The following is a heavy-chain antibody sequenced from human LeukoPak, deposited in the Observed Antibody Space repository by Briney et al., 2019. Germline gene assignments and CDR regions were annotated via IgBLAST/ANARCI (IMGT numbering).Heavy chain of an antibody. J-gene: IGHJ4*02. CDR1: GFTFSTYA. Sequence: GGSLRLSCAASGFTFSTYAMNWVRQAPGRGLEWVSSITGSGDNTHYADSVKGRFTISRDNSKNTLSLQMNSLRDEDTALYYCAKGPEIYYGSGSFDYWGQGALVTVSS. V-gene: IGHV3-23*01. CDR2: ITGSGDNT. CDR3: AKGPEIYYGSGSFDY. D-gene: IGHD3-10*01.